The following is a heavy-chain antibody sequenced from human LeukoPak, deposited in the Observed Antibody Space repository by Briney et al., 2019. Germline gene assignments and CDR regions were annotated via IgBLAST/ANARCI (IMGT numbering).Heavy chain of an antibody. CDR3: AREQYSSSSYQSYPDY. CDR1: GGTFSSYA. Sequence: ASVKVSCKASGGTFSSYAISWVRQAPGQGPEWMGRIIPIFGIANYAQKFQGRATITADKSTSTAYMELSSLRSEDTAVYYCAREQYSSSSYQSYPDYWGQGTLVTVSS. D-gene: IGHD6-6*01. J-gene: IGHJ4*02. CDR2: IIPIFGIA. V-gene: IGHV1-69*04.